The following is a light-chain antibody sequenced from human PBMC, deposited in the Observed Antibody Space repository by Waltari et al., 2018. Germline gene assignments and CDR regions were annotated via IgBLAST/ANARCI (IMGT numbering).Light chain of an antibody. CDR3: QQSYSTLYT. J-gene: IGKJ2*01. V-gene: IGKV1-39*01. CDR2: AAS. Sequence: DIQMTQSPSSLSASVGDRVPITCRASQSISSYLNWYPQKPGKAPKLLIYAASSLQSGVPSRFSGSGSGTDFTLTISSLQPEDFATYYCQQSYSTLYTFGQGTKLEIK. CDR1: QSISSY.